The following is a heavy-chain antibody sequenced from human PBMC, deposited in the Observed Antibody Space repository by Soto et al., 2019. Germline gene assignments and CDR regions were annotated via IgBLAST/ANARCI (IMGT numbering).Heavy chain of an antibody. CDR1: VYTFTRYG. CDR3: EKNGQPPYYYYGLDV. CDR2: ISGYNGDT. Sequence: ASVKVSCKASVYTFTRYGISWVRQAHGQGLEWMGWISGYNGDTNYAQKFQDRVSMTIDTSTGTAYMELRSLTSDDTAIYYCEKNGQPPYYYYGLDVWGQGTKVTVSS. D-gene: IGHD2-8*01. J-gene: IGHJ6*02. V-gene: IGHV1-18*01.